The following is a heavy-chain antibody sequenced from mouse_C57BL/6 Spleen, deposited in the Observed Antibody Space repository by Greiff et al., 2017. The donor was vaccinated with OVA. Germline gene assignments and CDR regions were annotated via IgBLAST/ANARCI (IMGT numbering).Heavy chain of an antibody. CDR3: AKGDYGSSYVGYFDV. J-gene: IGHJ1*03. CDR1: GYTFTSYW. CDR2: IYPSDSET. D-gene: IGHD1-1*01. Sequence: QVQLQQPGAELVRPGSSVKLSCKASGYTFTSYWKDWVKQRPGQGLEWIGNIYPSDSETHYNQKFKDKATLTVDKSSSTAYMQLSSLTSEDSAVYYCAKGDYGSSYVGYFDVWGTGTTVTVSS. V-gene: IGHV1-61*01.